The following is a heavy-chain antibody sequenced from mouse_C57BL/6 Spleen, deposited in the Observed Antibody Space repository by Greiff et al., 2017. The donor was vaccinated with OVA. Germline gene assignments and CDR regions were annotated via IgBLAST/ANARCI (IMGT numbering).Heavy chain of an antibody. CDR3: ARRYEDDGSYYFDY. Sequence: VQLQQPGAELVKPGASVKMSCKASGYTFTSYWITWVKQRPGQGLEWIGDIYPGSGSTNYNEKFKIKATLTVDTYSSTAYMQLSSLTSDDSAVYYCARRYEDDGSYYFDYWGQGTTLTVSS. CDR2: IYPGSGST. J-gene: IGHJ2*01. CDR1: GYTFTSYW. V-gene: IGHV1-55*01. D-gene: IGHD2-4*01.